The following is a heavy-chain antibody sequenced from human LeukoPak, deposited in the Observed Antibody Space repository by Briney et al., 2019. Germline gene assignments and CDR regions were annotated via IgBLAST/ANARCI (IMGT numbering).Heavy chain of an antibody. CDR2: INHSGST. V-gene: IGHV4-39*07. J-gene: IGHJ4*02. CDR1: GGSISSGGYY. D-gene: IGHD3-10*01. CDR3: ARGPGTMVRGVIISGHYFDY. Sequence: SETLSLTCTVSGGSISSGGYYWSWIRQHPGKGLEWIGEINHSGSTNYNPSLKSRVTISVDTSKNQFSLKLSSVTAADTAVYYCARGPGTMVRGVIISGHYFDYWGQGTLVTVSS.